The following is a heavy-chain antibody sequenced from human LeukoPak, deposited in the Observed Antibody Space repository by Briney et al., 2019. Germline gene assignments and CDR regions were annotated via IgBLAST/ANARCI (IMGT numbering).Heavy chain of an antibody. J-gene: IGHJ3*02. V-gene: IGHV3-74*01. CDR3: AGDYEGNLAFDI. Sequence: GGSLRLSCAASGFTFSSHWMHWVRQAPGKGLVWVSRINSDGSTTTYADSVKGRFTISRDNANNTLYLQMNSLRAEDTAVYYCAGDYEGNLAFDIWGQGTMVTVSS. D-gene: IGHD4-23*01. CDR1: GFTFSSHW. CDR2: INSDGSTT.